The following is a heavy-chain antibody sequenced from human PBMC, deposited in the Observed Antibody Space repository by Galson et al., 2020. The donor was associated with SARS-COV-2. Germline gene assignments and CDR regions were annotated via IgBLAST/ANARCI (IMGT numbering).Heavy chain of an antibody. Sequence: SLRLSCAASGFTFSNAWMTWVRQAPGKGLEWVGRITSKIDGGTTHYSAPVKGRFTISRDDSKNTLYLQMNSLKTEDTAVYYCTTDYGGVFYYYYYYMDVWGKGTTVTVSS. CDR3: TTDYGGVFYYYYYYMDV. CDR1: GFTFSNAW. V-gene: IGHV3-15*01. J-gene: IGHJ6*03. D-gene: IGHD4-17*01. CDR2: ITSKIDGGTT.